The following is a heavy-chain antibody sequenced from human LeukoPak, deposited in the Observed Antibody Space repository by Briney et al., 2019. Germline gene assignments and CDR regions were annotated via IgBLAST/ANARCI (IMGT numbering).Heavy chain of an antibody. D-gene: IGHD5-18*01. V-gene: IGHV1-2*02. J-gene: IGHJ4*02. CDR3: ARARRYSYGPFDY. Sequence: ASVKVSCKASGYTFTGYYMHWVRQAPGQGLEWMGWINPNSGGTNYAQKFQGRVTMTRDTSISTAYMELSRLRSDDTAVYYCARARRYSYGPFDYWGQGTLVTVSS. CDR1: GYTFTGYY. CDR2: INPNSGGT.